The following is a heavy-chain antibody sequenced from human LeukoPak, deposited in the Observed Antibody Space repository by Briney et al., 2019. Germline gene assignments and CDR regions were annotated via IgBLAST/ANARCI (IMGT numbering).Heavy chain of an antibody. D-gene: IGHD3-10*01. J-gene: IGHJ6*02. CDR1: GYTFTSYD. CDR2: MNPNSGTT. Sequence: GASVKLSCKASGYTFTSYDINWVRQATGQGPVWMGWMNPNSGTTSYAQKFQGRVTMTRNTSISTAYMELSSLRSEDTAVYYCARVSVGFGGGYYYYYGMDVWGQGTTVTVSS. V-gene: IGHV1-8*01. CDR3: ARVSVGFGGGYYYYYGMDV.